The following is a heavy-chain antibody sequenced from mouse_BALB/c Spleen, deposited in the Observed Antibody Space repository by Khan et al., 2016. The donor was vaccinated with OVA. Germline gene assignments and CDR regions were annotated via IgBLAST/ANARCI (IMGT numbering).Heavy chain of an antibody. CDR3: AVIYYGNFVYFDY. D-gene: IGHD2-1*01. Sequence: IQLVQSGAELVKPGASVKLSCTPSGFTFKDTYMHWVKQRPEQGLEWIGRIDPANGNTKYDPKFQGKATITADTSSSTAYLQLSSLTSEDTAGYDCAVIYYGNFVYFDYWGQGTTLTVSS. CDR2: IDPANGNT. J-gene: IGHJ2*01. CDR1: GFTFKDTY. V-gene: IGHV14-3*02.